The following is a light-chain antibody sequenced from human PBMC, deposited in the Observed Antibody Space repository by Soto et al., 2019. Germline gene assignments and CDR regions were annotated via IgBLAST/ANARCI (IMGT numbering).Light chain of an antibody. CDR3: QSYDRSLSGVV. V-gene: IGLV1-40*01. CDR1: SSNIGAGCD. J-gene: IGLJ2*01. CDR2: GNS. Sequence: QSVLTQPPSVSGAPGQRVTISCAGRSSNIGAGCDVHWYQQLPGTAPKLLIYGNSNRPSGVPDRFSGSKSGTSASLAITGLQTEDEADYYCQSYDRSLSGVVFGGGTKLTVL.